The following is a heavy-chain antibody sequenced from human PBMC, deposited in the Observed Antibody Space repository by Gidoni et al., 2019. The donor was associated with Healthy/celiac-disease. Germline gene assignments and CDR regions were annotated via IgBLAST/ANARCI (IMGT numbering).Heavy chain of an antibody. CDR3: ASDSFGPYDSSGHGSFDY. D-gene: IGHD3-22*01. CDR2: IYHSGST. V-gene: IGHV4-38-2*01. Sequence: QVQLQESGPGLVKPSETLSLTCAVSGYSISSGYYWGWIRQPPGKGLEWIGSIYHSGSTYYNPSLKSRVTISVDTSKNQFSLKLSSVTAADTAVYYCASDSFGPYDSSGHGSFDYWGQGTLVTVSS. CDR1: GYSISSGYY. J-gene: IGHJ4*02.